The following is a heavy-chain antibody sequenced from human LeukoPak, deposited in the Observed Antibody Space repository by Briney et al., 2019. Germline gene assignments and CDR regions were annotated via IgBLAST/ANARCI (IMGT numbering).Heavy chain of an antibody. V-gene: IGHV1-2*02. CDR3: ARDTDRYYYGSGSYGY. D-gene: IGHD3-10*01. Sequence: ASVKVSCKASGYTFTGYYMHWVRQAPGQGLEWMGWINPNSGGTNYAQKFQGRVTMTRDTSISTAYMELSRLRSDDTAVYYCARDTDRYYYGSGSYGYWGQGTLVTVSS. CDR2: INPNSGGT. J-gene: IGHJ4*02. CDR1: GYTFTGYY.